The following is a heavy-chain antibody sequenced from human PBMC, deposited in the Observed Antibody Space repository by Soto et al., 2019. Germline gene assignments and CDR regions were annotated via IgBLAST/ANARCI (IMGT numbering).Heavy chain of an antibody. CDR2: IIPIFGTA. V-gene: IGHV1-69*06. CDR3: ARDRDTAMLHDAFDI. J-gene: IGHJ3*02. Sequence: SVKVSCKASGGTFSSYAISWVRQAPGQGLEWMGGIIPIFGTANYAQKFQGRVTITADKSTSTAYMELSSLRSEDTAAYYCARDRDTAMLHDAFDIWGQGTMVTVSS. CDR1: GGTFSSYA. D-gene: IGHD5-18*01.